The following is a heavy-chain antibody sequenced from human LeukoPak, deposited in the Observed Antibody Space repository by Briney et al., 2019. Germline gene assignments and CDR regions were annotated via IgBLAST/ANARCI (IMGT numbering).Heavy chain of an antibody. Sequence: PSETPSLTCTVSGGSISSYYWSWIRQPAGKGLEWIGRIYTSGSTNYNPSLKSRVTMSVDTSKNQFSLKLSSVTAADTAVYYCARGGEYCSSTSCYYDSWGQGTLVTVSS. D-gene: IGHD2-2*01. CDR2: IYTSGST. J-gene: IGHJ4*02. CDR1: GGSISSYY. V-gene: IGHV4-4*07. CDR3: ARGGEYCSSTSCYYDS.